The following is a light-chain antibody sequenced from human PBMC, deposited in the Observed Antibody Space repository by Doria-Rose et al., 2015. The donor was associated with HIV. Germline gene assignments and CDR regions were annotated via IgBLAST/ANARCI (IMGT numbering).Light chain of an antibody. CDR1: QSFSSTY. CDR3: HQYGTSWT. V-gene: IGKV3-20*01. CDR2: DGS. J-gene: IGKJ1*01. Sequence: TQSPGTLSLSPGERATLSCRASQSFSSTYLAWYQQKPGQAPSLLIYDGSTRATAIPDRFSASGSGTDCTLAINRLEREDYALYYCHQYGTSWTFGQGTKVEI.